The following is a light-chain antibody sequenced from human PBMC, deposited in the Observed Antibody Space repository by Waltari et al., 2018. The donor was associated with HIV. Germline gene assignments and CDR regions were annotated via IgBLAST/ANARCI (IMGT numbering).Light chain of an antibody. V-gene: IGKV3-15*01. Sequence: EIVMTQSPATLFVSPGERATLSCRASQSINSNLAWYQQKPGQPPKLLIYGASTRATDIPARFSGSGSGTEFTLIISSLQSEDLAVYYCQQYSNWPLTFGGGTKVQIK. CDR3: QQYSNWPLT. CDR2: GAS. CDR1: QSINSN. J-gene: IGKJ4*01.